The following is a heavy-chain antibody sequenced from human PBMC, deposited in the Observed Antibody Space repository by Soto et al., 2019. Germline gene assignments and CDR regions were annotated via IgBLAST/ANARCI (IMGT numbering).Heavy chain of an antibody. CDR2: IYWDDDK. J-gene: IGHJ4*02. CDR1: GFSLSTNGVG. V-gene: IGHV2-5*02. D-gene: IGHD5-18*01. Sequence: QITLKESGPTLVRPTQTLTLTCTFSGFSLSTNGVGVGWIRQPPGKALEWLALIYWDDDKRYSPSLQTRITIAKDTSKNQVVLTVTNMDPVDTATYYCTHSIDTSMALDYWGQGTLVTVSS. CDR3: THSIDTSMALDY.